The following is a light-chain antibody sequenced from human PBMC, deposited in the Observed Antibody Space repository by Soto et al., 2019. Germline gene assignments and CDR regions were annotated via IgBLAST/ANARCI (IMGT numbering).Light chain of an antibody. Sequence: DIQMTQSPSTLSASVGDRVTITCRASQSISRWLAWYQQKPGKAPKLLIYKASSLESGVLTRFSGRGSGTEYTLTISSLQPDDYATYYCQQYHSYWGFTFGPGTKVDIK. CDR1: QSISRW. CDR2: KAS. CDR3: QQYHSYWGFT. J-gene: IGKJ3*01. V-gene: IGKV1-5*03.